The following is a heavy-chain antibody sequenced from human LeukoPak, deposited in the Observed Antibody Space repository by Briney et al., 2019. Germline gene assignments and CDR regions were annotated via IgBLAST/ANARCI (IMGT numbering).Heavy chain of an antibody. CDR3: ARGLGEQLVPSPDY. D-gene: IGHD6-13*01. Sequence: PGGSLRLSCAASGFTFSSYGMHWVRQAPGKGLEWVAVIWYDGSNKYYADSVKGRFTISRDNSKNTLYLQMNSLRAEDTAVYYCARGLGEQLVPSPDYWGQGTLVTVSS. J-gene: IGHJ4*02. CDR1: GFTFSSYG. V-gene: IGHV3-33*01. CDR2: IWYDGSNK.